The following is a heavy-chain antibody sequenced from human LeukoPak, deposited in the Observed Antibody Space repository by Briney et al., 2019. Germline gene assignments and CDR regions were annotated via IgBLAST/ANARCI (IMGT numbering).Heavy chain of an antibody. D-gene: IGHD2-2*01. CDR2: ISSSGST. CDR1: GDSISSGDYY. Sequence: SETLSLTCTVSGDSISSGDYYWSWIRQPAGKGLEWIGRISSSGSTNYNPSLKSRVTISVDTSKNQFSLKLSSVTAADTAVYYCAKEGSTTVRGWYYYYYMDVWGKGTTVTISS. J-gene: IGHJ6*03. V-gene: IGHV4-61*02. CDR3: AKEGSTTVRGWYYYYYMDV.